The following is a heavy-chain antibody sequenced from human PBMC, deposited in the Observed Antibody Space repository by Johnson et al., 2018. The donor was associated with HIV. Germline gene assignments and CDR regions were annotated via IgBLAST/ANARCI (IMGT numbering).Heavy chain of an antibody. J-gene: IGHJ3*02. CDR2: IKSKTDGGTT. V-gene: IGHV3-15*01. D-gene: IGHD3-22*01. Sequence: VQLMESGGGLVQPGGSLRLSCAASGFTVSTKYMSWVRQAPGKGLEWVGRIKSKTDGGTTDYAAPVKGRFTISRDDSKNTLYLQMNSLKTEDTAVYYCTTDDYDSSGRAFDIWGQGTMVTVSS. CDR3: TTDDYDSSGRAFDI. CDR1: GFTVSTKY.